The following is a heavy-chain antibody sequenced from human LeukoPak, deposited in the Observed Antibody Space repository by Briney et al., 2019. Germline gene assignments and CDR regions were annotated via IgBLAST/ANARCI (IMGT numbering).Heavy chain of an antibody. Sequence: PGGSLRLSCAASGFTFSSYSMNWVRQAPGKGLEWVSSISSCSSYIYYADSVKGRFTISRDNAKNSLYLQMNSLRAEDTAVYYCARAHYVLRFLEWLSPKNYYYYMDVWGKGTTVTVSS. V-gene: IGHV3-21*01. D-gene: IGHD3-3*01. J-gene: IGHJ6*03. CDR2: ISSCSSYI. CDR3: ARAHYVLRFLEWLSPKNYYYYMDV. CDR1: GFTFSSYS.